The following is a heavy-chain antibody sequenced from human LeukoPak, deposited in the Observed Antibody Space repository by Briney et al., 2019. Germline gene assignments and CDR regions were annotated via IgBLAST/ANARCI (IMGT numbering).Heavy chain of an antibody. J-gene: IGHJ4*02. V-gene: IGHV4-59*02. CDR1: GDSVNGYY. D-gene: IGHD1-7*01. CDR3: ARDPPEDEWNSLDS. Sequence: SETLSLTCTVSGDSVNGYYWNWIRQPPGKGLEWIGFIHYSGLTVYSPSLQSRVTMSVDTSRNQFSLDLSSVTAADTALYYCARDPPEDEWNSLDSWGQGILVTVSS. CDR2: IHYSGLT.